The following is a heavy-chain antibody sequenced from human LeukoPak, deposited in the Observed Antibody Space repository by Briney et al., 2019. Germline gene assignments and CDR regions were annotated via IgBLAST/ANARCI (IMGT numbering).Heavy chain of an antibody. CDR3: ATGRDCSGGSCYSVY. D-gene: IGHD2-15*01. V-gene: IGHV3-66*01. CDR1: GFTVSSNY. CDR2: IYSGGST. J-gene: IGHJ4*02. Sequence: GGSLRLSCAASGFTVSSNYMSWVRQAPGKGLEWVSVIYSGGSTYYADSVKGRFTISRDNSKNTLYLQMNSLRAEDTAVYYCATGRDCSGGSCYSVYWGQGTLVTVSS.